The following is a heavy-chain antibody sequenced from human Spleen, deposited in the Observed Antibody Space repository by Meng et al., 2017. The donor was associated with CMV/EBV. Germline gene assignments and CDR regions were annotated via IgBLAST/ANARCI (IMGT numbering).Heavy chain of an antibody. CDR3: GHRRDNDYIWGSYYFDP. D-gene: IGHD3-16*01. CDR1: GFSLTTNGVG. Sequence: QITLKESGPTLIKPTQTLTLTCTFSGFSLTTNGVGVGWIRQPPGRAPEWLALIYWDDDKRFSPSLKDRLTITKDTSKNQVVLTMTNMAPVDTATYYCGHRRDNDYIWGSYYFDPWGPGTLVTVSS. CDR2: IYWDDDK. J-gene: IGHJ4*02. V-gene: IGHV2-5*02.